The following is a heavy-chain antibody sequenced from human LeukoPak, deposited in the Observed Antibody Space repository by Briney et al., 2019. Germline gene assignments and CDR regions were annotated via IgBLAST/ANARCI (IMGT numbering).Heavy chain of an antibody. CDR2: IYSGGST. J-gene: IGHJ4*02. CDR3: AREPEMATISGPPDY. V-gene: IGHV3-66*01. CDR1: GFTVSSNY. D-gene: IGHD5-12*01. Sequence: QPGGSLRLSCAASGFTVSSNYMSWVRQAPGKGLEWVSVIYSGGSTYYADSVKGRFTISRDNSKNTLYLQMNSLRAEDTAVYYCAREPEMATISGPPDYWGQGTLVTVSS.